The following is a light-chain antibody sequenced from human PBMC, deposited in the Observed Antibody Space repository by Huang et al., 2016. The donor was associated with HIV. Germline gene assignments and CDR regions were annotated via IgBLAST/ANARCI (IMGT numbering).Light chain of an antibody. CDR1: QSISNY. CDR2: GAS. Sequence: DIQMTQSPSSLSASVGDRVNITCRAGQSISNYLSCNQQRPGKAPKLLVYGASRLQSGVPSRFSGSGSGTDFTLTSSSLQPEDFATYYCQQNYGSPFTFGGGTKVDIK. CDR3: QQNYGSPFT. V-gene: IGKV1-39*01. J-gene: IGKJ4*01.